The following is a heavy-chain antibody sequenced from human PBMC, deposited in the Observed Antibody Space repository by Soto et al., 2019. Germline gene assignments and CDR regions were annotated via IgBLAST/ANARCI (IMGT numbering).Heavy chain of an antibody. CDR3: ASRDGGGCSSTGCYDDYYYYMDV. V-gene: IGHV4-31*03. D-gene: IGHD2-2*01. J-gene: IGHJ6*03. Sequence: SETLSLTCTVSGGSISSGGYYWSWIRQHPGKGLEWIGYIYYSGSTYYNPSLKSRVTISVDTSKNQFSLKLSSVTAADTAVYYCASRDGGGCSSTGCYDDYYYYMDVWGKGTTVTVSS. CDR1: GGSISSGGYY. CDR2: IYYSGST.